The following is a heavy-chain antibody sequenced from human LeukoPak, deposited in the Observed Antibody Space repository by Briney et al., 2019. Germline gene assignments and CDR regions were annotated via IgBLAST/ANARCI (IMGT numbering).Heavy chain of an antibody. V-gene: IGHV4-39*07. J-gene: IGHJ6*03. CDR3: AAQYCSSTSCLLDPYYYYYYMDV. CDR1: GGSIRSSSYY. D-gene: IGHD2-2*01. Sequence: SETLSRTCTVSGGSIRSSSYYWRWIRQPPGKGLEWIGTIYHSGSTDYNPSLKSRVTISVDTSKNQFSLELSSVTAADTAVYYCAAQYCSSTSCLLDPYYYYYYMDVWGKGTTVTVSS. CDR2: IYHSGST.